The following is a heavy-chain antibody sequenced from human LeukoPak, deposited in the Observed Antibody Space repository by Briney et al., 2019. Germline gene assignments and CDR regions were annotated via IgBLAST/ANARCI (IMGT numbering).Heavy chain of an antibody. J-gene: IGHJ4*01. Sequence: GGSLRLSCAASGFTFSSYWMSWVRQAPGKGLEWVANIKQDGSEKYYVDSVKGRFTISRDNAKNSLYLQMNSLRAEDTAVYYCARVRDVVIVTNNPFDSWGHGTLVTVSS. V-gene: IGHV3-7*01. CDR3: ARVRDVVIVTNNPFDS. CDR2: IKQDGSEK. D-gene: IGHD2/OR15-2a*01. CDR1: GFTFSSYW.